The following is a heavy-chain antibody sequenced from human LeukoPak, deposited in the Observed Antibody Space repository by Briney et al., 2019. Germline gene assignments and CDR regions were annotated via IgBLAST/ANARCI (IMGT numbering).Heavy chain of an antibody. D-gene: IGHD3-10*01. J-gene: IGHJ3*02. CDR1: GGSIGSNY. V-gene: IGHV4-59*01. Sequence: PSETLSLTCNVFGGSIGSNYWSWIRQPPGKGLEWIGYIYYSGTTNYNPSLKSRATISVETSKNQISLKLKPVTAADTAVYYCARNRLSHYYVSGSDYFDIWGHGTMVTVSS. CDR2: IYYSGTT. CDR3: ARNRLSHYYVSGSDYFDI.